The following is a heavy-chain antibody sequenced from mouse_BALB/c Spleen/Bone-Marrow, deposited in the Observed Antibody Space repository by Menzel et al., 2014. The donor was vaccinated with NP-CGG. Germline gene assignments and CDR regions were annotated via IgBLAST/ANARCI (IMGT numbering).Heavy chain of an antibody. D-gene: IGHD2-13*01. CDR1: GIDLSSAY. CDR3: ARAVGAYVGDNYVPLDS. J-gene: IGHJ2*01. CDR2: IVPTNSA. Sequence: LEESGGRLVKPDETLTLTCTVSGIDLSSAYMSWVRQAPGKGLEWIGTIVPTNSAYYASWAKGRFTISRTSTTVDLKMTSLTTEDTATYFCARAVGAYVGDNYVPLDSWGQGTLVTVSS. V-gene: IGHV5-6-5*01.